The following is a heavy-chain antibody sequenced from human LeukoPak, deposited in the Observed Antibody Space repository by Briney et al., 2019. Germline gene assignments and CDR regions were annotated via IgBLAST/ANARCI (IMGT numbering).Heavy chain of an antibody. CDR1: GFTFSSYG. CDR2: IRYDGSNK. Sequence: PGGSLRLSCAASGFTFSSYGMHWVRQAPGKGLEWVAFIRYDGSNKYYADSVKGRFTISRDNSKNTLYLQMNSLRAEDTAVYYCARVSGYYFFFDYWGQGTLVTVSS. J-gene: IGHJ4*02. CDR3: ARVSGYYFFFDY. V-gene: IGHV3-30*02. D-gene: IGHD3-22*01.